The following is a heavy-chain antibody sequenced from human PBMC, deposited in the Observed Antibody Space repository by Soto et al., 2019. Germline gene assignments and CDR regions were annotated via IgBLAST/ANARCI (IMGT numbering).Heavy chain of an antibody. J-gene: IGHJ4*02. V-gene: IGHV5-51*03. Sequence: PGESLKISCKGSGYSFPTHWIGWVRQMPGKGLEWMGIIYPGDSDTRYSPSFQGQVTISVDKSINTAYLQWSTLKASDTAMYYCARGATVGTTTGSFDYWGQGTLVTVSS. CDR1: GYSFPTHW. CDR2: IYPGDSDT. CDR3: ARGATVGTTTGSFDY. D-gene: IGHD1-26*01.